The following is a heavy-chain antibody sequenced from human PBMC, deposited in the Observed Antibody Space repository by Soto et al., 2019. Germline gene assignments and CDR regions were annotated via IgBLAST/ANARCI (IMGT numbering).Heavy chain of an antibody. V-gene: IGHV4-39*01. CDR2: IFYSGSA. CDR3: ARGLRWSGYYDLRWFDP. J-gene: IGHJ5*02. Sequence: PSETLSLTCSVSGGSISNPIYYWAWIRQPPGKGLEWIGSIFYSGSAYYNPSLKSRVTMSVDTSQNQFSLKLSSVTAADTAVYYCARGLRWSGYYDLRWFDPWGQGTLVTVSS. CDR1: GGSISNPIYY. D-gene: IGHD3-3*01.